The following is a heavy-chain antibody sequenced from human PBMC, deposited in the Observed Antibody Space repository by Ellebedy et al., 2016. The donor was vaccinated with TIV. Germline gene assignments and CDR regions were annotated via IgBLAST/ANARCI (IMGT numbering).Heavy chain of an antibody. V-gene: IGHV4-30-4*01. CDR1: GGSISSGDYY. J-gene: IGHJ4*02. Sequence: MPSETLSLTCTVSGGSISSGDYYWSWIRQPPGKGLEWIGYIYYSGSTNYNPSLKSRVTISVDTSKNQFSLKLSSVTAADTAVYYCARHKEGYCTNGVCSYFDYWGQGTLVTVSS. CDR3: ARHKEGYCTNGVCSYFDY. CDR2: IYYSGST. D-gene: IGHD2-8*01.